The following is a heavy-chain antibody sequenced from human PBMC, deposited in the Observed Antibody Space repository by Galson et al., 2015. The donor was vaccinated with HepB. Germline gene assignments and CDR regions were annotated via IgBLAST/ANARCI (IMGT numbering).Heavy chain of an antibody. V-gene: IGHV3-15*01. Sequence: SLRLSCAASGFTFSNARMSWVRQAPGKGLEWVGRIKSKTDGGTTDYAAPVKGRFTISRDDSKNTLYLQMNSLKTEDTAVYYCRGYYYDSSGYYPFDYWGQGTLVTVSS. D-gene: IGHD3-22*01. CDR2: IKSKTDGGTT. CDR1: GFTFSNAR. CDR3: RGYYYDSSGYYPFDY. J-gene: IGHJ4*02.